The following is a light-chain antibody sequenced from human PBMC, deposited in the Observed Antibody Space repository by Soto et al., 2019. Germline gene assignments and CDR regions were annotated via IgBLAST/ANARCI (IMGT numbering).Light chain of an antibody. J-gene: IGKJ4*01. V-gene: IGKV3-11*01. CDR2: DAS. Sequence: EVVLTQSPATLSLSPGERATLSCRASQSVGPYVAWYQQKPGQAPRLLIYDASNRATGIPARFSGSGSGTDFTLTISSLEPEDFAVYYCQQRYAWPPLTFGGGTRVEVK. CDR3: QQRYAWPPLT. CDR1: QSVGPY.